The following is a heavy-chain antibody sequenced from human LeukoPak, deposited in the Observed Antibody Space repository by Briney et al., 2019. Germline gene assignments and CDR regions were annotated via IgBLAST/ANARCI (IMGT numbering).Heavy chain of an antibody. CDR3: ARHIKWLRFDAFDI. V-gene: IGHV4-34*01. CDR2: ITHSGTT. Sequence: SETLSLTCAVSGGSFSGYYWSWLRQPPGKGLEWIGEITHSGTTNYNPSLKSRVTTSIDTSKNQFSLKVSSVTAADTAVYYCARHIKWLRFDAFDIWGQGTMVTVSS. CDR1: GGSFSGYY. D-gene: IGHD5-12*01. J-gene: IGHJ3*02.